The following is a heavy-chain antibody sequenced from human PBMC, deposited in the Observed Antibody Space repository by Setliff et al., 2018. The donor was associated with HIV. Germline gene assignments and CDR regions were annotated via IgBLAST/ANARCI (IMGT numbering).Heavy chain of an antibody. CDR2: IRSKAHGATT. D-gene: IGHD5-12*01. CDR1: GFIFGDYA. J-gene: IGHJ3*02. CDR3: TRGRDGYNWASVAFDI. V-gene: IGHV3-49*04. Sequence: PGGSLRLSCTASGFIFGDYAMNWVRQAPGKGLEWVGFIRSKAHGATTEYAASVKGRFTISRVDSKSIAYLQMNSLKTEDTAVYYCTRGRDGYNWASVAFDIWGQGTMVTVSS.